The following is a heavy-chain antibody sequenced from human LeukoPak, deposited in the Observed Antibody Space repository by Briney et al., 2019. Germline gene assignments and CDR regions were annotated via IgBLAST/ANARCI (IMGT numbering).Heavy chain of an antibody. CDR1: GFTFSSYA. V-gene: IGHV3-33*01. CDR3: ARVNYDYGAYVGAFDI. J-gene: IGHJ3*02. Sequence: PGRTLRLSCAASGFTFSSYAMHWVRQAPGKGLEWVAVIWYDGSNKYYVDSVKGRFTISRDNCKNTLSLQMNSLRAEDTAVYYCARVNYDYGAYVGAFDIWGQGTMVTVS. D-gene: IGHD4-17*01. CDR2: IWYDGSNK.